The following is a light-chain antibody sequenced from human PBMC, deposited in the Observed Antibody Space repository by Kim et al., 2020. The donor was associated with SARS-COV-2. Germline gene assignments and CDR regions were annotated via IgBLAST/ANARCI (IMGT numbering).Light chain of an antibody. J-gene: IGKJ2*01. CDR3: QRYNGY. Sequence: STLSASVGDRVTITCRASQSINNWLAWYQQKPGKAPKLLIYGASSLESGVPSRFSGSGSGTEFILTISSLQPDDFATYYCQRYNGYFGQETKLEI. V-gene: IGKV1-5*03. CDR1: QSINNW. CDR2: GAS.